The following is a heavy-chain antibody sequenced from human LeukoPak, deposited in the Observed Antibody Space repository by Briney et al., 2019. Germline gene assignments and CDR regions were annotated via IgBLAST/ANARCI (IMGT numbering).Heavy chain of an antibody. CDR1: GFTFSNYA. CDR2: ISGGGGTT. Sequence: GGSLKLSCAASGFTFSNYAMNWVRQAPGKGLEWISRISGGGGTTYHTKSVKGRLTISRDNSKNTLYLEMNSLRVDDTALYYCTKQSDGDAFDIWGQGTMVTVSS. J-gene: IGHJ3*02. V-gene: IGHV3-23*01. CDR3: TKQSDGDAFDI.